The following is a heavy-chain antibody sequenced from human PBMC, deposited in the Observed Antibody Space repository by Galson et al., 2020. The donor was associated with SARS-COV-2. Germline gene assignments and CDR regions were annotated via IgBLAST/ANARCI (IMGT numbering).Heavy chain of an antibody. CDR1: GYSVSTTNY. Sequence: SETLSLTCTVSGYSVSTTNYWGWVRQPPGRGLEWIGSVYPSGTTYYNPSLKSRVTISVDTSKNQFSLRLDSVTAADTALDYCARQGVNMIVLVTVPGWYVDRGGRGTLVTVSS. J-gene: IGHJ2*01. CDR2: VYPSGTT. V-gene: IGHV4-38-2*02. D-gene: IGHD3-22*01. CDR3: ARQGVNMIVLVTVPGWYVDR.